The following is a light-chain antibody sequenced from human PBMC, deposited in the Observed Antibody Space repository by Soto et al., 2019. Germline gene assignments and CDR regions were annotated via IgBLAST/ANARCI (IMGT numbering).Light chain of an antibody. J-gene: IGKJ5*01. CDR1: QGISNG. CDR2: AAS. Sequence: DIQMTQSPSSLSASVGDRVTITCRASQGISNGLAWYQQKPGKVPKLLIYAASTLQPGVPSRFSGSGSGTDFTLTISSLQPEDVATYSCQKHNSASHTFGQGTRLEIK. V-gene: IGKV1-27*01. CDR3: QKHNSASHT.